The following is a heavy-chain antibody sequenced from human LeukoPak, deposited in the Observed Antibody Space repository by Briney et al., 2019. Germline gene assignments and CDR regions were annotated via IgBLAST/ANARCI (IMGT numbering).Heavy chain of an antibody. CDR3: ARLPEVGATSRDY. CDR1: GFTFSSYE. V-gene: IGHV3-48*03. Sequence: PGGSLRLSCAASGFTFSSYEMNWVRQAPGKGLEWVSYISSSGDTIYYADSVNGRFTISRDSAKNSLYLQMNSLRAEDTAVYYCARLPEVGATSRDYWGQGTLVTVSS. J-gene: IGHJ4*02. D-gene: IGHD1-26*01. CDR2: ISSSGDTI.